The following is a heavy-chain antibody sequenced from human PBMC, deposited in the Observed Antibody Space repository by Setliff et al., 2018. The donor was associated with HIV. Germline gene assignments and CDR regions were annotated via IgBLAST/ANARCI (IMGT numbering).Heavy chain of an antibody. CDR1: GASTNAYF. D-gene: IGHD6-19*01. CDR3: AREPSPSQWQPLYFDV. J-gene: IGHJ4*02. CDR2: IYTSGIT. Sequence: PSETLSLTCNVSGASTNAYFLSWVRHPAGKGLEWIGRIYTSGITNHNPSLKSRVTMSLDTSKEQFSLRLRSVTAADTAIYYCAREPSPSQWQPLYFDVWGRGVLVTVSS. V-gene: IGHV4-4*07.